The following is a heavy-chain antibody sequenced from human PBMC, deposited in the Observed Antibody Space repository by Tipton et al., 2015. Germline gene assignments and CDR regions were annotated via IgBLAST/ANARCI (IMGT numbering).Heavy chain of an antibody. CDR1: GYSFTSYW. CDR3: ARRYCSSTNCYWFDP. CDR2: IYPGDSNT. V-gene: IGHV5-51*01. D-gene: IGHD2-2*01. J-gene: IGHJ5*02. Sequence: QLVQSGAEVKKPGESLKISCKVSGYSFTSYWIGWVRQMPGKGLEWMGIIYPGDSNTKYSPSFEGQVTTSADKSISTAYLQWSSLKASDTGMYYCARRYCSSTNCYWFDPWGQGTLATVSS.